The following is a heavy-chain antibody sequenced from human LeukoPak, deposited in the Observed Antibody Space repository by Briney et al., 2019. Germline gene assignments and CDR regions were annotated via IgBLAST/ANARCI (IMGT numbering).Heavy chain of an antibody. CDR2: IWYDGSNK. V-gene: IGHV3-30*02. Sequence: GGSLRLSCAASGFTFSLYNMNWVRQAPGKGLEWVAVIWYDGSNKYYADSVKGRFTISKDNSKNTLFLQMNSLRPEDTAMYYCAKFAKQFWADPSHRAFDIWGQGTMVTVSS. D-gene: IGHD4-11*01. CDR1: GFTFSLYN. CDR3: AKFAKQFWADPSHRAFDI. J-gene: IGHJ3*02.